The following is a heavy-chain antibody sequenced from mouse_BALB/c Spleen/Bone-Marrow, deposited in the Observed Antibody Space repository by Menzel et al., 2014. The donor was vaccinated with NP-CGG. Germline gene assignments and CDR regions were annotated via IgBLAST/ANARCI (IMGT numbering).Heavy chain of an antibody. CDR3: ARWEYYAMDY. Sequence: EVQLQQSGAELVKPGASVKLSCTASGFNIKDTYMHWVKQRPEQGLEWIGRIDPANGNTKYDPKFQGKASITADTSSNTAYLQLSSLTSEDTAVYYCARWEYYAMDYWGQGTSVTVSS. V-gene: IGHV14-3*02. CDR2: IDPANGNT. J-gene: IGHJ4*01. CDR1: GFNIKDTY. D-gene: IGHD4-1*01.